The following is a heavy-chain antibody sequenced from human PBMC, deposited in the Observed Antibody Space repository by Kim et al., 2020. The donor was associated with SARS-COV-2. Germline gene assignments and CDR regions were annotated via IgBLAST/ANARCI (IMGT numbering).Heavy chain of an antibody. CDR3: AKGRISGSYYYYGMDV. J-gene: IGHJ6*01. CDR2: ISGAAYRT. Sequence: GGSLRLSCAASGFTFSGNAMNWVRQAPGKGLEWVSAISGAAYRTYYADSVKGRFTISRDNSKNTLDLQMSGLRAEDTAVYYCAKGRISGSYYYYGMDVRG. V-gene: IGHV3-23*01. D-gene: IGHD3-10*01. CDR1: GFTFSGNA.